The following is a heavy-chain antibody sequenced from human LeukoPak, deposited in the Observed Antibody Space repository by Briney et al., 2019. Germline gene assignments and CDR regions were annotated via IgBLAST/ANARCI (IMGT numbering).Heavy chain of an antibody. V-gene: IGHV3-48*01. CDR1: GFTFRSYS. D-gene: IGHD4-11*01. CDR3: AKGRRLEGTGTTYEFDY. Sequence: GRSLRLSCAASGFTFRSYSMSWVRQAPGKGLEWVSYISSSSSSIYYTDSVKGRFTISRDNANNSLYLRMNSLRAEDTAVYYCAKGRRLEGTGTTYEFDYWGQGTLVTVSS. CDR2: ISSSSSSI. J-gene: IGHJ4*02.